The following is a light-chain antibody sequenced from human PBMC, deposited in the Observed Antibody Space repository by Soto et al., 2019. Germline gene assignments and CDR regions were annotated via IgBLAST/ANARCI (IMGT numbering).Light chain of an antibody. Sequence: SSVLTQPPSVSVAPGQTATITCGGDNIESPYVHWYQQKPGQAPVGVIYYGVERPSGIPERFSGSNSGSTATLTISRVEAGDEADYYCQVWDRSTEHVVFGGGTKLTVL. J-gene: IGLJ2*01. CDR2: YGV. CDR1: NIESPY. CDR3: QVWDRSTEHVV. V-gene: IGLV3-21*04.